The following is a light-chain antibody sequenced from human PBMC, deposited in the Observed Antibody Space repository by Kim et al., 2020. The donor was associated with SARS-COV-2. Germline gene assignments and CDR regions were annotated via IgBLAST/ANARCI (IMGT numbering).Light chain of an antibody. Sequence: PAGTATLTCSASTGPVTSGHLPYCFQQKPGQAPRTLIYVTGNRHSWTPARFSGSLLGGKAALTLSAAQPEDEADYYCLLSYSDSRVFGGGTQLTVL. J-gene: IGLJ2*01. CDR1: TGPVTSGHL. V-gene: IGLV7-46*01. CDR2: VTG. CDR3: LLSYSDSRV.